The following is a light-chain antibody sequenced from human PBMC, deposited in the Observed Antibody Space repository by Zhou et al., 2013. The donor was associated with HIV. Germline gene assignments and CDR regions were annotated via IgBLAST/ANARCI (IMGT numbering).Light chain of an antibody. CDR1: QSLLSSNGYNY. CDR2: LGS. V-gene: IGKV2-28*01. J-gene: IGKJ4*01. CDR3: MQTLETVT. Sequence: DIVMTQSPLSLPVTPGEPASISCRSSQSLLSSNGYNYLGWYLQKPGQSPQLLIYLGSSRASGVPDRFSGSGSGTDFTLKISRVEAEDVGIYFCMQTLETVTFGGGTKVEIK.